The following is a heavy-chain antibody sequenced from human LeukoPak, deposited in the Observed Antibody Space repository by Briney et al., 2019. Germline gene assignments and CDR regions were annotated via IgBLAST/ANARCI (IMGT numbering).Heavy chain of an antibody. CDR3: ARRQLSNYYYYGMDV. Sequence: SETLSLTCTVSGGSISSYYWSWIRQPPGKGLEWIGYIYYSGSTNYNPSLKSRVTISVDTSKNQFSLKLSSVTAADTAVYYCARRQLSNYYYYGMDVWAKGPRSPSP. CDR1: GGSISSYY. J-gene: IGHJ6*02. D-gene: IGHD1-1*01. CDR2: IYYSGST. V-gene: IGHV4-59*08.